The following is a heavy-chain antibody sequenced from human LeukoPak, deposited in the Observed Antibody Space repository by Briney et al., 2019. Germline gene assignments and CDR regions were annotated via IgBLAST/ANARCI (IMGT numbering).Heavy chain of an antibody. V-gene: IGHV6-1*01. D-gene: IGHD1-26*01. CDR3: ARDPDSSYEWGPFDP. J-gene: IGHJ5*02. Sequence: SQTLSLTCAISEDSVSSNSASWNWIRQSPSRGLEWLGRTYYRSKWNTDYAVSVKGRITINPDTSKNQFSLYLNSVTPEDTAVYYCARDPDSSYEWGPFDPWGQGTLVTVSS. CDR2: TYYRSKWNT. CDR1: EDSVSSNSAS.